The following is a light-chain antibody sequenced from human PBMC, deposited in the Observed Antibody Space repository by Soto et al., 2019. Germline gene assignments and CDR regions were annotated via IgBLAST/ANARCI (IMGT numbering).Light chain of an antibody. CDR1: SSDVGGYNY. CDR2: EVS. Sequence: QSALTQPASVSGSPGQSITISCTGTSSDVGGYNYVSWYQQHPGKAPKLMIYEVSTRPSGVSNRFSGSKSGNTASLTISGLQAEDEADYYCSSYTSSSTLGVFGGGTKPTVL. J-gene: IGLJ3*02. CDR3: SSYTSSSTLGV. V-gene: IGLV2-14*01.